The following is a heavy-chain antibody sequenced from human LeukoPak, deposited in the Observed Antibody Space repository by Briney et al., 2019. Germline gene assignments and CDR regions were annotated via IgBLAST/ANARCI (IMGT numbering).Heavy chain of an antibody. V-gene: IGHV4-39*01. D-gene: IGHD7-27*01. CDR1: GGSISSSSYY. CDR2: ISYSGST. J-gene: IGHJ4*02. CDR3: ARRFVDGHWGFGPFDY. Sequence: PSETLSLTCTVSGGSISSSSYYWGWIRQPPGKGLEWIGSISYSGSTYYNPPLKSRVTISVDTSKNQFSLKLSSVTAADTAVYYCARRFVDGHWGFGPFDYWDQGTLVTVSS.